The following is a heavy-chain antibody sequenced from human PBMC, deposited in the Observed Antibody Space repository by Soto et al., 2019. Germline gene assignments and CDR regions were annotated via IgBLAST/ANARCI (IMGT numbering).Heavy chain of an antibody. CDR3: AKDLRHDYGGTTYIPDAFDI. J-gene: IGHJ3*02. D-gene: IGHD4-17*01. V-gene: IGHV3-30*18. CDR2: ISYDGSNK. Sequence: PGGSLRLSCAASGFTFSSYGMHWVRQAPGKGLEWVAVISYDGSNKYYADSVKGRFTISRDNSKNTLYLQMNSLRAEDTAVYYCAKDLRHDYGGTTYIPDAFDIWGQGTMVTVSS. CDR1: GFTFSSYG.